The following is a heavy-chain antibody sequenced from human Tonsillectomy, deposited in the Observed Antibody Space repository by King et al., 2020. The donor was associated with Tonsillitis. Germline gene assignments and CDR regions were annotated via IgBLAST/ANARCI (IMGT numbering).Heavy chain of an antibody. Sequence: VQLVESGAELRKPGASVSVSCRTSGDTFTGHFVHWVRQAPGQGLEWMGWLNPTSGDTHYAPKFQGRVIMSGDVSITTAYMGLRSLRPDDTAVYYCVPNAPTTDTSAYRDFRHWGQGTLVTVSS. CDR1: GDTFTGHF. J-gene: IGHJ1*01. D-gene: IGHD3-16*01. V-gene: IGHV1-2*02. CDR2: LNPTSGDT. CDR3: VPNAPTTDTSAYRDFRH.